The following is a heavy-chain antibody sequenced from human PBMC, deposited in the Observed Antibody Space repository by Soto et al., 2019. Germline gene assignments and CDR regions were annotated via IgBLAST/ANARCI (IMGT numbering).Heavy chain of an antibody. CDR3: ARERSSSWYLGPTYYYGMDV. CDR1: GFTVSSNY. CDR2: IYSGGST. J-gene: IGHJ6*02. V-gene: IGHV3-53*01. Sequence: GGSLRLSCAASGFTVSSNYMSWVRPAPGKGLEWVSVIYSGGSTYYADSVKGRFTISRDNSKNTLYLQMNSLRAEDTAVYYCARERSSSWYLGPTYYYGMDVWGQGTTVTVSS. D-gene: IGHD6-13*01.